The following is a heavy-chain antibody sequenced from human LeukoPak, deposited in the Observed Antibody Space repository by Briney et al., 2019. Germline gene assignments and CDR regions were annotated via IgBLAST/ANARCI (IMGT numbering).Heavy chain of an antibody. CDR2: IYYSGST. CDR3: ARHKYSSGWPPEGAFDI. J-gene: IGHJ3*02. CDR1: GGSISSSNW. V-gene: IGHV4-39*01. Sequence: SETLSLTCAVSGGSISSSNWWSWVRQPPRKGLEWIASIYYSGSTYYNPSLKSRVTISVDTSKNQFSLKLSSVTAADTAVYYCARHKYSSGWPPEGAFDIWGQGTMVTVSS. D-gene: IGHD6-19*01.